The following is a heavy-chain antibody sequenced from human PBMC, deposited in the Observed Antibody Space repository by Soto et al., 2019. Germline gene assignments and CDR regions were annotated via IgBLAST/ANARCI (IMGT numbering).Heavy chain of an antibody. J-gene: IGHJ4*02. CDR3: ATYAYYDSSGYSHFDY. D-gene: IGHD3-22*01. CDR2: FDPEDGET. CDR1: GYTLTELS. V-gene: IGHV1-24*01. Sequence: ASVKVSCKVSGYTLTELSMHCVRQAPGKGLEWMGGFDPEDGETIYAQKFQGRVTMTEDTSTDTAYMELSSLRSEDTAVYYCATYAYYDSSGYSHFDYWGQGALVTVSS.